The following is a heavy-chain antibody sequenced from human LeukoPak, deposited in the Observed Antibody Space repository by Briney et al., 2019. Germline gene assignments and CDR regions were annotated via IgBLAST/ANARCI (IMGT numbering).Heavy chain of an antibody. CDR1: GYTFTGYY. V-gene: IGHV1-2*02. CDR2: INPNHGDT. D-gene: IGHD3-9*01. J-gene: IGHJ4*02. CDR3: ARSPHILTGENFDY. Sequence: ASVKVSCKASGYTFTGYYMHWVRQTPGQGLEWMGWINPNHGDTNYAQKFQDRVSMTRDTSISTAYMHLSRLRSADTAVYYCARSPHILTGENFDYWGQGTLLTVSS.